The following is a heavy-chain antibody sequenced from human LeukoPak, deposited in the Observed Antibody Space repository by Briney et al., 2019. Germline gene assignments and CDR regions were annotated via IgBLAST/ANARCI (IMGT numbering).Heavy chain of an antibody. CDR3: AILHDFWSGYQREYYFDY. J-gene: IGHJ4*02. Sequence: ASVKVSCKASGYTFTGYYMHWVRQAPRQGLEWMGWINPNSGGTNYAQKFQGRVTMTRDTSISTAYMELSRLRSDDTAVYYCAILHDFWSGYQREYYFDYWGQGTLVTVSS. D-gene: IGHD3-3*01. V-gene: IGHV1-2*02. CDR2: INPNSGGT. CDR1: GYTFTGYY.